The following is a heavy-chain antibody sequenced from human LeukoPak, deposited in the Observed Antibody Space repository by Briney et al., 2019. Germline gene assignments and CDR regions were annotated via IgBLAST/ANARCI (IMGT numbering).Heavy chain of an antibody. Sequence: GGSLRLSCAASGFTFSSNWMHWVRQAPGKGLVWVSRIDEDGSTTNYADSVKGRFTISRDNAKNTLYLQMNSLRAEDTAVYYCVRDLGGRSGHWGQGTLVTVSS. CDR2: IDEDGSTT. V-gene: IGHV3-74*01. CDR3: VRDLGGRSGH. D-gene: IGHD1-26*01. CDR1: GFTFSSNW. J-gene: IGHJ4*02.